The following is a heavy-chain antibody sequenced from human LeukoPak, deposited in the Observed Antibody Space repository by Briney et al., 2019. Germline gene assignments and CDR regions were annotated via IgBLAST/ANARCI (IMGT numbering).Heavy chain of an antibody. CDR2: AYTGGST. J-gene: IGHJ3*02. Sequence: GGSQRLSCAASGFTISSNYMSWVRQAPGKGLEWVSIAYTGGSTYYTDSVKGRFTISRDNSDNTLYLQMNSLRAEVTAVYYCARTRGGASDAFDIWGQGTMVTVSS. D-gene: IGHD4-11*01. CDR3: ARTRGGASDAFDI. CDR1: GFTISSNY. V-gene: IGHV3-66*01.